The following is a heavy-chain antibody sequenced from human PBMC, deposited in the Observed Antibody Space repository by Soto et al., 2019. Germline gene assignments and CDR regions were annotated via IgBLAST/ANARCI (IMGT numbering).Heavy chain of an antibody. D-gene: IGHD3-9*01. Sequence: PSETLSLTCTVSGGSISSGDYYWSWIRQPPGKGLEWIGYIYYSGSTYYNPSLKSRVTISVDTSKNQFSLKLSSVTAADTAGYYCARDRPYYDILTGPSGFDPWGQGTLVTVSS. V-gene: IGHV4-30-4*01. CDR3: ARDRPYYDILTGPSGFDP. CDR1: GGSISSGDYY. CDR2: IYYSGST. J-gene: IGHJ5*02.